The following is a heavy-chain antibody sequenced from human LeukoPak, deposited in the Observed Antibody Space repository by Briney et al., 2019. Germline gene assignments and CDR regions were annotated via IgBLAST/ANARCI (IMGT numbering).Heavy chain of an antibody. J-gene: IGHJ4*02. D-gene: IGHD6-19*01. Sequence: SETLSLTCTVSGGSISSYYWSWIRQPAGKGLEWIGCIYTSGSTNYNPSLKSRVTMSVDTSKNQFSLKLSSVTAADTAVYYCARGYTSAWVNHIDYWGQGTLVTVSS. V-gene: IGHV4-4*07. CDR2: IYTSGST. CDR3: ARGYTSAWVNHIDY. CDR1: GGSISSYY.